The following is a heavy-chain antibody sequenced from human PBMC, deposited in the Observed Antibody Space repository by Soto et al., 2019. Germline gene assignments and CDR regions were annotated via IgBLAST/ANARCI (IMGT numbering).Heavy chain of an antibody. CDR2: INAGNGNI. V-gene: IGHV1-3*01. CDR1: GYTFTSYA. D-gene: IGHD6-13*01. Sequence: ASVKVSCKASGYTFTSYAMHWVRQAPGQRLEWMGWINAGNGNIKYSQKFQGRVTITRDTSASTAYMELSSLRSEDTAVYYCAGDSSSWQNWFDPWGQGTLVTVSS. CDR3: AGDSSSWQNWFDP. J-gene: IGHJ5*02.